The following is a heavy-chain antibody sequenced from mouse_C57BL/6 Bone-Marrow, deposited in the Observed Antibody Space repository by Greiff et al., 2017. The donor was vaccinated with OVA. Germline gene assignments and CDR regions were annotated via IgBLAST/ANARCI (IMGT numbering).Heavy chain of an antibody. J-gene: IGHJ3*01. CDR1: GYTFTSYW. CDR3: ARSSCAWFAY. CDR2: IHPNSGST. Sequence: QVQLQQSGAELVKPGASVKLSCKASGYTFTSYWMHWVKQRPGQGLEWIGMIHPNSGSTNYNEKFKSKATLTVDKSSSTAYMQLSSLTSDDSAVYYCARSSCAWFAYWGQGTLVTVSA. V-gene: IGHV1-64*01.